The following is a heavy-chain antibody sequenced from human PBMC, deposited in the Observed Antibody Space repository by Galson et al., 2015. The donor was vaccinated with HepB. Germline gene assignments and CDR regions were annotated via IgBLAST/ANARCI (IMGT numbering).Heavy chain of an antibody. J-gene: IGHJ4*02. CDR3: VRDYSSTAYYFDY. V-gene: IGHV3-74*01. CDR2: INSDGSST. Sequence: SLRLSCAASGFTFSDYWMHWVRQAPGKGLVWVSRINSDGSSTAYVDSVKGRFTISRDNAKNTLFLQMSGLRAEDTAVFYCVRDYSSTAYYFDYWGQGTLVTVSS. CDR1: GFTFSDYW. D-gene: IGHD5-18*01.